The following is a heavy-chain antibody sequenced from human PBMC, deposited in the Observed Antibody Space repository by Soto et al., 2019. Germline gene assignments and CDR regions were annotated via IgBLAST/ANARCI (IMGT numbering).Heavy chain of an antibody. CDR3: ARVARIQLWLTYYYDSSGYFDY. CDR1: GFTFSSYA. CDR2: ISYDGSNK. D-gene: IGHD3-22*01. J-gene: IGHJ4*02. Sequence: GGSLRLSCAASGFTFSSYAMHWVRQAPGKGLEWVAVISYDGSNKYYADSVKGRFTISRDNSKNTLYLQMNSLRAEDTAVYYCARVARIQLWLTYYYDSSGYFDYWGQGTRVTVSS. V-gene: IGHV3-30-3*01.